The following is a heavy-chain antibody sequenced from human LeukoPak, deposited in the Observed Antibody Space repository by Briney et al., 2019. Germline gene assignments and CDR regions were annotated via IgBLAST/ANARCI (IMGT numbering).Heavy chain of an antibody. J-gene: IGHJ4*02. V-gene: IGHV3-15*01. Sequence: GGSLRLSCAASGXTFTSAWMSWVRQAPGKGLEWVGRIKSKTDGGTTDYAAPVKGRFTLSRDDSRNTVFLQMNSLKTEDTAVYYCTTDTKEYCGGDCYWGQGTLVTVSS. CDR2: IKSKTDGGTT. D-gene: IGHD2-21*02. CDR3: TTDTKEYCGGDCY. CDR1: GXTFTSAW.